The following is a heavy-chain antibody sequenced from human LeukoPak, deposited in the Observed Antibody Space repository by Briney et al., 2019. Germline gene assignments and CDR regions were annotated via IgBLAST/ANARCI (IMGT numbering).Heavy chain of an antibody. V-gene: IGHV3-48*03. CDR3: AREPPDY. CDR2: ISASSSTI. CDR1: GFTFTRYL. J-gene: IGHJ4*02. Sequence: GGSQRLFCSASGFTFTRYLLDRVRQAPGRGLEWISYISASSSTIYYAESVKGRFTTSRDNAKKSLYLQMNSLRAEDTGVYYWAREPPDYWGQGILVTVSS.